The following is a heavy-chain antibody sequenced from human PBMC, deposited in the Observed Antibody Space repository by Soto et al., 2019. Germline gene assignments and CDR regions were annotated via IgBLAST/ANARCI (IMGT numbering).Heavy chain of an antibody. V-gene: IGHV4-4*02. CDR1: SGSISSSNW. CDR2: IYHSGST. J-gene: IGHJ6*03. CDR3: ARAPYSGYDYYYYYYMDV. D-gene: IGHD5-12*01. Sequence: PSETLSLTCAVSSGSISSSNWWSWVRQPPGKGLEWIGEIYHSGSTNYNPSLKSRVTISVDKSKNQFSLKLSSVTAADTAVYYCARAPYSGYDYYYYYYMDVWGKGTTVTVSS.